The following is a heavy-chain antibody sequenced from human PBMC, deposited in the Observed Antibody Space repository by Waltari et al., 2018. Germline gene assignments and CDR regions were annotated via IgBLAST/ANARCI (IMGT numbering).Heavy chain of an antibody. CDR1: GFNFSSHG. Sequence: QVQLVESGGGVVRPGGSLRLSCAASGFNFSSHGMPWVRQASGKGLEWVAFIRYDGSNKYYADSVKGLFTISRDNSKNTLYLQMNSLRAEDTAVYYCAKGGAAAGKTLFDYWGQGTLVTVSS. CDR2: IRYDGSNK. V-gene: IGHV3-30*02. D-gene: IGHD6-13*01. J-gene: IGHJ4*02. CDR3: AKGGAAAGKTLFDY.